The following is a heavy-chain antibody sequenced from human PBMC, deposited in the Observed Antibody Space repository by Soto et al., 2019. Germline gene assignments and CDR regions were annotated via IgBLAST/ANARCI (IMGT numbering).Heavy chain of an antibody. D-gene: IGHD2-2*01. CDR2: ISSSGSTI. V-gene: IGHV3-48*03. CDR3: ARDWVLGYCSSTSCASAGGMDV. CDR1: GFTLSSYE. J-gene: IGHJ6*02. Sequence: PGGSLRLSCAASGFTLSSYEMNWVRQAPGKGLEWVSYISSSGSTIYYADSVKGRFTISRDNAKNSLYLQMNSLRAEDTAVYYCARDWVLGYCSSTSCASAGGMDVWGQGTTVTVSS.